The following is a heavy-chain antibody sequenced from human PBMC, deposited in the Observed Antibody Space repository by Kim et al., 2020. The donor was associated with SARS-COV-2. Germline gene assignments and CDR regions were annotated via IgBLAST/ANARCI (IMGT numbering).Heavy chain of an antibody. D-gene: IGHD6-19*01. J-gene: IGHJ4*02. CDR3: AREAVAGSFDY. CDR2: K. V-gene: IGHV1-3*01. Sequence: KRYSQKFQGRVSITGDTAATTAYLELGGLGSEDTAVYYCAREAVAGSFDYWGQGTLVTVSS.